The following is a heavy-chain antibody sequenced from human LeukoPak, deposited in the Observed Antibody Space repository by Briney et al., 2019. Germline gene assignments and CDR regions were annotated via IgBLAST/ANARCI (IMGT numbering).Heavy chain of an antibody. CDR3: VGQAHKDY. V-gene: IGHV3-53*01. CDR1: GFTLSNSY. CDR2: LYSGGGA. Sequence: GGSLRLSCAASGFTLSNSYMSWVRQAPGKGLEWVSVLYSGGGAYYTDSVRGRFTISRDSSKNTLSLPKNSMRADDTAVYYCVGQAHKDYGGQGTLVTVSA. J-gene: IGHJ4*02.